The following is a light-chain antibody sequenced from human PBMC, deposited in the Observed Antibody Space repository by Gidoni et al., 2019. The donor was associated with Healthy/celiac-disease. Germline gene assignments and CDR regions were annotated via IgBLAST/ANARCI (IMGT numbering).Light chain of an antibody. Sequence: SYELTQPPSVSVSPGQTASITCSGDKLGDKYACWYQQKPGQSPVLVIYQDSKRPSGIPERFSGSNSGNTATLTISGTQAMDEADYYCQAWGRNVVFGGGTKLTVL. V-gene: IGLV3-1*01. CDR1: KLGDKY. CDR3: QAWGRNVV. CDR2: QDS. J-gene: IGLJ2*01.